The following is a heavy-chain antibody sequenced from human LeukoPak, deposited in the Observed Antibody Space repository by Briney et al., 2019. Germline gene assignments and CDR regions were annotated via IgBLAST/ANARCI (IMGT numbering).Heavy chain of an antibody. D-gene: IGHD1-26*01. CDR3: ARGGRGSPRDAFDI. CDR1: GYSFISFY. CDR2: ISPSGSST. J-gene: IGHJ3*02. Sequence: ASVKVSCKASGYSFISFYVHWVRQAPGQGLEWMGIISPSGSSTTYAQRFQGRVTMTRDMSTSTDYMELSSLRSEDTAVYYCARGGRGSPRDAFDIWGQGTMVTVSS. V-gene: IGHV1-46*01.